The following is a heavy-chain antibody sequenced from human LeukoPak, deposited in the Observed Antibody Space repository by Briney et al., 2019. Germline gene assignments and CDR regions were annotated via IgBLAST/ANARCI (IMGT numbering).Heavy chain of an antibody. V-gene: IGHV4-39*07. J-gene: IGHJ5*02. CDR2: INHSGST. CDR1: GGSISSSSYY. Sequence: SETLSLTCTVSGGSISSSSYYWSWIRQPPGKGLEWIGEINHSGSTNYNPSLKSRVTISVDTSKNQFSLKLSSVTAADTAVYYCARRQIRRWFDPWGQGTLVTVSS. CDR3: ARRQIRRWFDP.